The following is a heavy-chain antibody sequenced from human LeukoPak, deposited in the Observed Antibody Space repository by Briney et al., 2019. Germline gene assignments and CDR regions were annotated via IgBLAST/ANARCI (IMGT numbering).Heavy chain of an antibody. D-gene: IGHD6-6*01. Sequence: PGGSLRLSCAASGLTFNSYWMHWVRQVAGRGLVWVARINGDASNTTYADSVKGRFTISRDNSKNTLSLHMNSLRAEDTAIYYCAKDMMYSSSSAYYFDYWGQGTRVTVSS. V-gene: IGHV3-74*03. CDR3: AKDMMYSSSSAYYFDY. CDR1: GLTFNSYW. J-gene: IGHJ4*02. CDR2: INGDASNT.